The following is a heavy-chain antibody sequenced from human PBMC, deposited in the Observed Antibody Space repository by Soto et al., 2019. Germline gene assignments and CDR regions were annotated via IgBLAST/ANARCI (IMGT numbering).Heavy chain of an antibody. J-gene: IGHJ4*02. CDR2: INPAGSDR. CDR1: GFIFTNYW. Sequence: DVQLVESGGGLVQPGGSLRLSCEASGFIFTNYWINWVRQAPGKGLEWVANINPAGSDRRYVDSVKGRFTISRDNAKNTVYLQMNSLRDDDSSVYCCASARSSVGAPGGFIEFWGQGSLVTVSS. D-gene: IGHD1-26*01. CDR3: ASARSSVGAPGGFIEF. V-gene: IGHV3-7*03.